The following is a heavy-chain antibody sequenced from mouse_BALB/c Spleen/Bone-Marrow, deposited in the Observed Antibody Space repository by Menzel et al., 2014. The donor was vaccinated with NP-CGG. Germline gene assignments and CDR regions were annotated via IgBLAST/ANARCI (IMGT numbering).Heavy chain of an antibody. D-gene: IGHD2-10*02. V-gene: IGHV2-6*02. CDR2: IWSDGNT. Sequence: VKLQESGPGLVSPSQSLSITCTVSGSSLTNYGVHWVRQPPGKGLEWLVVIWSDGNTTYNSALKSRLSISKDNSKSQVFLKMNSLQTDDTAMYYCARNPYGNYAMDYWGQGTSVTVSS. CDR1: GSSLTNYG. CDR3: ARNPYGNYAMDY. J-gene: IGHJ4*01.